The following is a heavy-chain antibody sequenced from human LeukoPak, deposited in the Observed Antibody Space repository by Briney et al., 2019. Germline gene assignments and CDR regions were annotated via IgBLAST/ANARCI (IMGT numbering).Heavy chain of an antibody. CDR1: GFTFSSYD. J-gene: IGHJ6*02. D-gene: IGHD3-16*01. CDR2: ISGSGGGT. Sequence: GGSLRLSCAASGFTFSSYDVSWVRQAPGKGLEWVSLISGSGGGTYYADSVKGRFTISRDISENTLYLQMNSLRAEDTAVYYCARDGVYGMDVWGQGTTVTVSS. CDR3: ARDGVYGMDV. V-gene: IGHV3-23*01.